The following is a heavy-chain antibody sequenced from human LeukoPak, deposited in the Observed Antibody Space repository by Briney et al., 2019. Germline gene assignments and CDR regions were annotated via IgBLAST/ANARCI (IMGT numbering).Heavy chain of an antibody. CDR1: GFTVSSNY. Sequence: SGGSLRLSCAASGFTVSSNYMSWVRQAPGKGLEWVSVIYSGGSTYYADSVKGRFTISRHFSKNTVYLQMNSLRVEDTAVYYCARVDDSSGSLDYWGQGTLSPSPQ. J-gene: IGHJ4*02. CDR3: ARVDDSSGSLDY. D-gene: IGHD3-22*01. CDR2: IYSGGST. V-gene: IGHV3-53*04.